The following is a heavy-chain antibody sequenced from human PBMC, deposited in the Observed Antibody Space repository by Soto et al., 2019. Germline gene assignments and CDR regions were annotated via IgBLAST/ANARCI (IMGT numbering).Heavy chain of an antibody. J-gene: IGHJ6*02. D-gene: IGHD1-7*01. CDR3: AKDKKGETGTTQYYYYGMDV. CDR2: ISGSGGST. V-gene: IGHV3-23*01. CDR1: GFTFSSYA. Sequence: GGSLRLSCAASGFTFSSYAMSWVRQAPGKGLEWVSAISGSGGSTYYADSVKGRFTISRDNSKNTLYLQMNSLRAEDTAVYYCAKDKKGETGTTQYYYYGMDVWGQGTTVTVSS.